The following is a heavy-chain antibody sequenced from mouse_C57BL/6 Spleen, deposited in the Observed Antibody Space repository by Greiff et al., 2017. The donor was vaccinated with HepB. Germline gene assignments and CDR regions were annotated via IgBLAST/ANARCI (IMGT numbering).Heavy chain of an antibody. Sequence: QVQLQQSGPGLVQPSQSLSITCTVSGFSLTSYGVHWVRQSPGKGLEWLGVIWRGGSTDYNAAFMSRLSITKDNSKSQVFCKMNSLQADDTAIYYCAKNLITTVVEGAMDYWGQGTSVTVAS. CDR1: GFSLTSYG. V-gene: IGHV2-5*01. CDR2: IWRGGST. J-gene: IGHJ4*01. CDR3: AKNLITTVVEGAMDY. D-gene: IGHD1-1*01.